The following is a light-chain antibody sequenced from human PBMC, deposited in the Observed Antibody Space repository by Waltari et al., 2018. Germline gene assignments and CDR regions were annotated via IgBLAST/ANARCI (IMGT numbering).Light chain of an antibody. V-gene: IGKV3-11*01. J-gene: IGKJ3*01. CDR3: YQHSSGYT. CDR2: SAS. Sequence: VILTQSPASLSLYPGERGTLSCRASQSISRYLAGYQQKPGQAPRLLIHSASTRVTGIPDRFSGSGSGTEFTLTISSLEPEDVGVYHCYQHSSGYTFGPGTKMD. CDR1: QSISRY.